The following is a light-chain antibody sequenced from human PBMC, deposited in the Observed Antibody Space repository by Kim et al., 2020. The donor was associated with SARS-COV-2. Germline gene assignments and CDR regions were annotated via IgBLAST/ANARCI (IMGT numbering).Light chain of an antibody. CDR2: GDN. J-gene: IGLJ3*02. CDR3: QSFDSSVNGRV. CDR1: WSNIGARYD. V-gene: IGLV1-40*01. Sequence: QSVLTQPPSVSGAPGQRVTISCTGSWSNIGARYDVQWYQQFPGTVPKLLIYGDNHRPSGVPDRFSASKSDTSASLAIAGLQSEDEAHYFCQSFDSSVNGRVFGGGTQLTV.